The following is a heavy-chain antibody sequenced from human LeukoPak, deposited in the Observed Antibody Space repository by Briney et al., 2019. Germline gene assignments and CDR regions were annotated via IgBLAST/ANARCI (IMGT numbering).Heavy chain of an antibody. J-gene: IGHJ4*02. CDR1: GYSFTSYW. V-gene: IGHV5-10-1*01. CDR2: IDPSDSYT. CDR3: ASQRVSIAAASVDY. Sequence: GESLKISCKGSGYSFTSYWISWVRQMPGKGLEWMGRIDPSDSYTNYSPSLQGHVTISADKSISTAYLQWSSLKASDTAMYYCASQRVSIAAASVDYWGQGTLVTVSS. D-gene: IGHD6-13*01.